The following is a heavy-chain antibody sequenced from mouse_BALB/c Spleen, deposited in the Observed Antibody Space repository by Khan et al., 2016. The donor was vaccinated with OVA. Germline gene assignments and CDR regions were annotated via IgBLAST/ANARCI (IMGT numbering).Heavy chain of an antibody. CDR3: ARIYGSDFDY. J-gene: IGHJ2*01. V-gene: IGHV1-20*02. Sequence: VQLKQSGPELVKPGASVKISCKASGYSFTGYFMHWVMQSHGKSLEWIGRINPHIGETLYNQKFKDKATLTVDESSSTAHMELRSLASEDSAVYYCARIYGSDFDYWGQGTTRTVSS. D-gene: IGHD1-1*01. CDR2: INPHIGET. CDR1: GYSFTGYF.